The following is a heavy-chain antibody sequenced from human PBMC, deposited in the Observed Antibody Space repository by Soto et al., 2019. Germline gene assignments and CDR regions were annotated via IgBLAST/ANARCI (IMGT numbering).Heavy chain of an antibody. D-gene: IGHD6-19*01. CDR3: ARVGLGAYDY. CDR2: IIPTLGTP. V-gene: IGHV1-69*01. CDR1: GGIFSNFA. J-gene: IGHJ4*02. Sequence: QVQLVQSGAEVKKPGSSVKVSCQASGGIFSNFAFNWMRQAPGHGLECMGGIIPTLGTPHYAQKFLGRVTITADESTRTVYMVMSSLTVEDMALYYCARVGLGAYDYWGQGTLVIVSS.